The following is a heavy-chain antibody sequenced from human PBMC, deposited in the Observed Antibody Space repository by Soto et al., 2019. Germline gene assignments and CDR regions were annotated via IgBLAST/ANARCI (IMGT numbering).Heavy chain of an antibody. CDR2: ISGSGGST. J-gene: IGHJ3*02. V-gene: IGHV3-23*01. Sequence: GGSLRLSCAASGFTFSSYAMSWVRQAPGKGLEWVSAISGSGGSTYYADSVKGRFTISRDNSKNTLYLQMNSLRAEDTAVYYCAKAPLGPRCYYNAFDIWGQGTMVTVSS. D-gene: IGHD1-26*01. CDR1: GFTFSSYA. CDR3: AKAPLGPRCYYNAFDI.